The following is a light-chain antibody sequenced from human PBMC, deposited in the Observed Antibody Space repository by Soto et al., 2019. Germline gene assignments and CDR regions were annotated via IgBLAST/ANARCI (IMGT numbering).Light chain of an antibody. CDR2: DAS. CDR1: QGISSY. Sequence: AIRMPQPPSPFSASTGDRVTITCRASQGISSYLAWYQQKPGQAPKLLISDASTLQSGVPSRFSGSGSGTDFTLTISCLQSEDFATYYCHQYYSYPFTFGPGTKVDIK. J-gene: IGKJ3*01. CDR3: HQYYSYPFT. V-gene: IGKV1-8*01.